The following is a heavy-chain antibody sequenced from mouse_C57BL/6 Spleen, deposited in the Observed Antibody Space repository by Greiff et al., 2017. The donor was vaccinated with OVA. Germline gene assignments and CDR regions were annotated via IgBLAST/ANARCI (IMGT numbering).Heavy chain of an antibody. CDR1: GFSLTSYG. CDR2: IWSGGST. Sequence: VQLQQSGPGLVQPSQSLSITCTVSGFSLTSYGVHWVRQSPGKGLEWLGVIWSGGSTDYNAAFISRLSISKDNSKSQVFFKMNSLQADDTAIDYCARTGYDYDGYAMDYWGQGTSVTVSS. V-gene: IGHV2-2*01. CDR3: ARTGYDYDGYAMDY. J-gene: IGHJ4*01. D-gene: IGHD2-4*01.